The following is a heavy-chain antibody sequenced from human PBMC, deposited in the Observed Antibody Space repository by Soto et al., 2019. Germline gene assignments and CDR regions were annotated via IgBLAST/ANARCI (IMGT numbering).Heavy chain of an antibody. D-gene: IGHD3-3*01. CDR2: IYYSGST. CDR3: ARVIRDWSGYYSQTIDY. V-gene: IGHV4-31*03. CDR1: GGSISSGGYY. Sequence: QMQLQESGPGLVKPSQTLSLTCTVSGGSISSGGYYWSWIRQHPGKGLEWIGYIYYSGSTYYNPSLKSRVTISVDTSKNQFSLKLSSVTAADTAVYYCARVIRDWSGYYSQTIDYWGQGTLVTVSS. J-gene: IGHJ4*02.